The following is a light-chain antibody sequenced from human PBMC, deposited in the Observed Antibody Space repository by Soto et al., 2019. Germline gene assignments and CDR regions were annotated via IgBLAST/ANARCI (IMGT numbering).Light chain of an antibody. CDR1: QNINGW. J-gene: IGKJ1*01. V-gene: IGKV1-5*01. CDR3: QQYNHYCA. CDR2: DAS. Sequence: DIQMTQSPSTLSASVGDRVTITCRASQNINGWLAWYQQKPGKAPKLLIYDASSLGSGVPSRFSGSGFGTDFTLTISSLHPDDVATYYCQQYNHYCAFGQGTTVEIK.